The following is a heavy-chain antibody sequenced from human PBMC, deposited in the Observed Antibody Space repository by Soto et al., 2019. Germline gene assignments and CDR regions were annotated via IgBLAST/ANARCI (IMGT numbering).Heavy chain of an antibody. Sequence: KRSGESLKISCKGSGYSFSNYWIGWVRQMPGKGLEWMAIIYPGDSDTRYSPSFQGQVTISADKSISTAYLQWSSLKASDTAMYYCARHVSGYAEDYYYYYMDVWGKGTTVTVSS. CDR3: ARHVSGYAEDYYYYYMDV. J-gene: IGHJ6*03. D-gene: IGHD5-12*01. CDR1: GYSFSNYW. V-gene: IGHV5-51*01. CDR2: IYPGDSDT.